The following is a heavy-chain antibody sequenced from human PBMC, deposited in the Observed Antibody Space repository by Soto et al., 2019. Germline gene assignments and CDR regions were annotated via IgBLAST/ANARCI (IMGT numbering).Heavy chain of an antibody. CDR3: TTMRWNFCGTD. CDR1: GFPINKAW. Sequence: EVQLVQSGGGLVKPGGSLTLSCAVSGFPINKAWMGWVRQGPGKGLEWVGRLKSVSDGGKAEYTAPVKDRFTISRDDSKNMLYLQMNSLKAEDPGVYFCTTMRWNFCGTDWGQGALVTVSS. D-gene: IGHD2-21*01. J-gene: IGHJ4*02. V-gene: IGHV3-15*01. CDR2: LKSVSDGGKA.